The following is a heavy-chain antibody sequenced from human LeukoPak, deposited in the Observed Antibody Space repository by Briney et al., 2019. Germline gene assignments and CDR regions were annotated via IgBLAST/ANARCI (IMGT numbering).Heavy chain of an antibody. D-gene: IGHD6-13*01. CDR1: GFTFSSYS. V-gene: IGHV3-48*01. J-gene: IGHJ4*02. Sequence: TGGSLRLSCAASGFTFSSYSMNWVPQAPGEGLGWVSYISSSSSTIYYADSVKGRFTISRDNAKNSLYLPVNSLRAEDTAVYYCATDAYSSSWFDYWGQGTLVTVSS. CDR2: ISSSSSTI. CDR3: ATDAYSSSWFDY.